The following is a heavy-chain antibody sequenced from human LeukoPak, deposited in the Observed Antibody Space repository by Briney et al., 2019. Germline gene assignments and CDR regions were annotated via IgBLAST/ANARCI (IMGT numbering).Heavy chain of an antibody. CDR3: ARWAAAMDV. CDR1: EFTFSSYG. CDR2: IWYDGSEK. V-gene: IGHV3-33*08. Sequence: PGRSLRLSCAASEFTFSSYGMHWVRQAPGKGLEWVAVIWYDGSEKYYADSVRGRFTISRDNSKNTLYLQMNSPRAEDTAVYYCARWAAAMDVWGKGTTVTVSS. J-gene: IGHJ6*04. D-gene: IGHD2-2*01.